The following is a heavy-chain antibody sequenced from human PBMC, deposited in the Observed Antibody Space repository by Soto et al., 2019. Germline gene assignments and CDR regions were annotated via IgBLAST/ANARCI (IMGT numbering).Heavy chain of an antibody. CDR2: ISSSSSTI. D-gene: IGHD4-4*01. V-gene: IGHV3-48*01. Sequence: GGSLRLSCAASGFTFSSYSMNWVRQAPGKGLEWVSYISSSSSTIYYADSVKGRFTISRDNAKNSLDLQMNSLRAEDTAVYYCARGARRFGNYLTYMDVWGKGTTVTVSS. J-gene: IGHJ6*03. CDR1: GFTFSSYS. CDR3: ARGARRFGNYLTYMDV.